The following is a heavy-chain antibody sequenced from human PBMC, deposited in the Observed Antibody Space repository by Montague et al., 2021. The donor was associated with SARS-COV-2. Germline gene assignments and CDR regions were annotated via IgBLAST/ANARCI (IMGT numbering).Heavy chain of an antibody. V-gene: IGHV4-34*01. Sequence: SETLSLTCAVHGGSFSGYYWSWIRQPPGKGLEWIGEVKDSGSTNYIPSLKSRVAISVDTSKNQFSLKLRSVTAADTAVYFCARGALTGGNYELWRGYYTSPLDYWGQGTLVTVSS. CDR1: GGSFSGYY. CDR3: ARGALTGGNYELWRGYYTSPLDY. D-gene: IGHD3-3*01. CDR2: VKDSGST. J-gene: IGHJ4*02.